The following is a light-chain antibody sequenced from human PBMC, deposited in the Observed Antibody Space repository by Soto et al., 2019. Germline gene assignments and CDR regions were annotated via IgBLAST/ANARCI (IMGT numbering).Light chain of an antibody. J-gene: IGLJ1*01. CDR2: GVT. CDR3: FSYTTTTAYV. Sequence: QSALAQPASVSGSPGQSITISCTGTSSDIGSYNYISWYQQYPDKGPKLIIYGVTNRPSGVSNRFSGSKSGYTASLTISGLQAEDESDYYCFSYTTTTAYVFGTGTKLTVL. CDR1: SSDIGSYNY. V-gene: IGLV2-14*03.